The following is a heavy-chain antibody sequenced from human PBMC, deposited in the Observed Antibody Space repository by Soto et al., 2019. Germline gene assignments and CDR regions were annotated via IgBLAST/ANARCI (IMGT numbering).Heavy chain of an antibody. CDR2: INPNSGGT. Sequence: QVQLVQSGAEVKKPGASVKVSCKASGYTFTGYYMHWVRQAPGQGLEWMGWINPNSGGTNYAQKFQGWVTMTRDTSISTAYMELSRLRSDDTAVYYCARDRVEYSSSSGYYYYGIDVWGQGTTVTVSS. V-gene: IGHV1-2*04. CDR3: ARDRVEYSSSSGYYYYGIDV. J-gene: IGHJ6*02. CDR1: GYTFTGYY. D-gene: IGHD6-6*01.